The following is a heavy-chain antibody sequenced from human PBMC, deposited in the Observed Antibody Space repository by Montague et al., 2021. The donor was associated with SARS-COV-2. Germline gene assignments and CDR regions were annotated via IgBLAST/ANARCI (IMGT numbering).Heavy chain of an antibody. Sequence: SETLSLTCTVSGGSVSSGSYYWSWLRQPPGKRLEWIGYIYYSGSTNYNPSLKSRVTISVDASKNQFSLKLSSVTAADTAVYYCARDGVLRYFDWLGDRYGMDVWGQGTTVTVSS. CDR1: GGSVSSGSYY. D-gene: IGHD3-9*01. V-gene: IGHV4-61*01. CDR3: ARDGVLRYFDWLGDRYGMDV. CDR2: IYYSGST. J-gene: IGHJ6*02.